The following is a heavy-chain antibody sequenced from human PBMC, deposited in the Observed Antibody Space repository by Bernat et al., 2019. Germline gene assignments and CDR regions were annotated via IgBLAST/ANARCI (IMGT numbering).Heavy chain of an antibody. CDR1: GFTFSSYG. J-gene: IGHJ4*02. D-gene: IGHD6-19*01. CDR3: AKDSSYMKVAGREEYYFDY. CDR2: IRYDGSNK. Sequence: QGQLVESGGGVVQPGGSLRLSCAASGFTFSSYGMHWVRQAPGKGLEWVAFIRYDGSNKYYADSVKGRFTISRDNSKNTLYLQMNSLRAEDTAVYYCAKDSSYMKVAGREEYYFDYWGQGTLVTVSS. V-gene: IGHV3-30*02.